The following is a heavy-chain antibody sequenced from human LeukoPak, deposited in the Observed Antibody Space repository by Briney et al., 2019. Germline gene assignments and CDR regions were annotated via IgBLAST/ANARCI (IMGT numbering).Heavy chain of an antibody. Sequence: GGSLRLSCAASGFIFSSYSMSWVRQAPGMGLEWVSVITGSGGNTYYADSVKGRFTISRDSSKNTLYLQMNSLRVEDTAVYYCATNMGFWGQGTLVTVSS. CDR2: ITGSGGNT. J-gene: IGHJ4*02. CDR3: ATNMGF. D-gene: IGHD2/OR15-2a*01. V-gene: IGHV3-23*01. CDR1: GFIFSSYS.